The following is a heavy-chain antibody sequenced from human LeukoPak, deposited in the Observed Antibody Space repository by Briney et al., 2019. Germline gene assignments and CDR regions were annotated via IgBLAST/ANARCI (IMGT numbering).Heavy chain of an antibody. D-gene: IGHD5-18*01. CDR1: GFTFSIYS. V-gene: IGHV3-48*01. CDR3: ATPADTTLDY. Sequence: SGGSLRLSCAASGFTFSIYSMNWVRQAPGKGLEWVSYISGSSNTIYYADSVKGRITISRDNAKNSLYLQMNSLRAEDTALYYCATPADTTLDYWGQGTLVTVSS. CDR2: ISGSSNTI. J-gene: IGHJ4*02.